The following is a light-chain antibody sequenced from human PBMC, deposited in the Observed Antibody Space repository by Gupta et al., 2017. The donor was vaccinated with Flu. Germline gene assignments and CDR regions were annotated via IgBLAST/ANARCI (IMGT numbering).Light chain of an antibody. CDR2: AAS. Sequence: DIHLTQSPSFLSASVGDRVTITCRASPGISRSLAWYQQRPGEGPNLLIYAASTLQTAVPSRFSGSGSGTEFTLTISSLQPEDFAIYYCQTFTRYPVAFGGGTKVEI. CDR1: PGISRS. V-gene: IGKV1-9*01. J-gene: IGKJ4*01. CDR3: QTFTRYPVA.